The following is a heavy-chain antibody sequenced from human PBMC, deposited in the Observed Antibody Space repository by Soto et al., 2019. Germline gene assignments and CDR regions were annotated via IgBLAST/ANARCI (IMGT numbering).Heavy chain of an antibody. D-gene: IGHD3-22*01. CDR1: GFTFSSYA. Sequence: GGSLRLSCAASGFTFSSYAMSWVRQAPGKGLEWVSAISGSGGSTYYADSVKGRFTISRDNSKNTLYLQMNSLRAEDTAVYYCAKGIGCSMAHYYGMDVWGQGTTVTVSS. J-gene: IGHJ6*02. CDR2: ISGSGGST. CDR3: AKGIGCSMAHYYGMDV. V-gene: IGHV3-23*01.